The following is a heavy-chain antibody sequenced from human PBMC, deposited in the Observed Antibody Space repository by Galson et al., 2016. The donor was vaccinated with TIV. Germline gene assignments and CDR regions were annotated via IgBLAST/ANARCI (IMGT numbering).Heavy chain of an antibody. D-gene: IGHD3-22*01. CDR3: ARLEGYDDSASDY. J-gene: IGHJ4*02. Sequence: QSGAEVKKPGESLKISCKASGYRFTNHWIGWVRQMPGKGLEWMGVIYPGDSDTRYSPSFQGQVTISADNSSSTATRQWSSLKASDTAMYYCARLEGYDDSASDYWGQGTLVTVSS. V-gene: IGHV5-51*01. CDR1: GYRFTNHW. CDR2: IYPGDSDT.